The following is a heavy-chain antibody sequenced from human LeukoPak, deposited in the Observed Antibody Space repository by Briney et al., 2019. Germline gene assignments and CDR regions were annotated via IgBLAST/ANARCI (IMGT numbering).Heavy chain of an antibody. CDR3: ARGNDILTGYYKPFDY. CDR1: GGSFSGYY. J-gene: IGHJ4*02. D-gene: IGHD3-9*01. Sequence: SETLSLTCAVYGGSFSGYYWSWIRQPPGKGLEWIGEINHSGSTNYNPSLKSRVTISVDTSKNQFSLKLSSETAADTAVYYCARGNDILTGYYKPFDYWGQGTLVTVSS. CDR2: INHSGST. V-gene: IGHV4-34*01.